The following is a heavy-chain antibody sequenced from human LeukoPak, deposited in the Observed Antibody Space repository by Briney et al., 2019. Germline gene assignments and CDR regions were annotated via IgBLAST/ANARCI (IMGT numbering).Heavy chain of an antibody. V-gene: IGHV4-39*07. CDR2: IYYSGST. CDR3: ARDGSRSVATMGMDV. Sequence: PSETLSPTCTVSVGSISSGPYCWDWIRQPPGNGLEWLGSIYYSGSTFHNPSLKSRVTMSVDTSKNQFSLNLTSVTAADTAVYYCARDGSRSVATMGMDVWGKGTTVTVSS. D-gene: IGHD5-24*01. CDR1: VGSISSGPYC. J-gene: IGHJ6*04.